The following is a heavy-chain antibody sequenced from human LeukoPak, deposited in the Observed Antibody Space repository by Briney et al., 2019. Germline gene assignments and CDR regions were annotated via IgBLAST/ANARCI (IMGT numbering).Heavy chain of an antibody. V-gene: IGHV3-30*02. Sequence: GGSLRLSCAASGFTFSTYAMHWVRQAPGKGLEWVAFIRNDGSIIYNADSVKGRFTISRDNSKNTLYLQMNSLKTEDTAVYYCTTALITMVRGDWFDPWGQGTLVTVSS. D-gene: IGHD3-10*01. CDR1: GFTFSTYA. J-gene: IGHJ5*02. CDR2: IRNDGSII. CDR3: TTALITMVRGDWFDP.